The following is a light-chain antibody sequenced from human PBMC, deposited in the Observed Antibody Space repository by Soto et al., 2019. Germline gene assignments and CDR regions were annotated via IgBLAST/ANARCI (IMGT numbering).Light chain of an antibody. V-gene: IGKV3-15*01. CDR1: QRIDNK. Sequence: VVMTQSPATLSVSPGESVTLSCRASQRIDNKLAWYQQRPGQAPRLLIYGASIRATGIPARFSGSGSGTEFTLTISGLQSEDFGVYYCQQYKSWRTFGQGTKVDIK. CDR2: GAS. J-gene: IGKJ1*01. CDR3: QQYKSWRT.